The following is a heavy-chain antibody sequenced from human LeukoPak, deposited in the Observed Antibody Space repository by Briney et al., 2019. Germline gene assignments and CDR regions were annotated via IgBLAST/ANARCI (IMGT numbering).Heavy chain of an antibody. D-gene: IGHD5-18*01. CDR2: IYHSGST. Sequence: SETLSLTCTVSGGSISSYYWSWIRQPPGKRLEWIGYIYHSGSTYYNPSLKSRATLSVDTSKNQFSLQLSSVTAADTAVYHCARVLPYSSGYGGFDYWGQGALVTVSS. CDR1: GGSISSYY. J-gene: IGHJ4*02. V-gene: IGHV4-59*01. CDR3: ARVLPYSSGYGGFDY.